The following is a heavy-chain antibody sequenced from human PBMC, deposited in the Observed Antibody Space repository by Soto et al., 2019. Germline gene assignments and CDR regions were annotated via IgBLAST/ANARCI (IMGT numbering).Heavy chain of an antibody. CDR2: ISSSSSTI. D-gene: IGHD3-16*02. J-gene: IGHJ3*02. Sequence: EVQLVESGGGLVQPGGSLRLSCAASGFTFSSYSMNWVRQAPGKGLEWVSYISSSSSTIYYADSVKGRFTISRDNAKNSLYLQMNSLRAEDTAVYYCARSGGYDYIWGSYRVAGAFDIWGQGTMVTVSS. CDR1: GFTFSSYS. CDR3: ARSGGYDYIWGSYRVAGAFDI. V-gene: IGHV3-48*01.